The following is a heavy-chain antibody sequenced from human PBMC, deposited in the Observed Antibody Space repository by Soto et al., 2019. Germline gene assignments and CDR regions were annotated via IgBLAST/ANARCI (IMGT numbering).Heavy chain of an antibody. CDR1: GGSISSYY. Sequence: QVQLQESGPGLVKPSETLSLTCTVSGGSISSYYWSWIRQPPGKGLEWIGYIYYSGSTNYNPSLKSRVTLSVDTSKNQFSLKLSSVTAADTAVYYCAGRASRYYYDSSGYFDYWGQGTLVTVSS. D-gene: IGHD3-22*01. J-gene: IGHJ4*02. V-gene: IGHV4-59*01. CDR2: IYYSGST. CDR3: AGRASRYYYDSSGYFDY.